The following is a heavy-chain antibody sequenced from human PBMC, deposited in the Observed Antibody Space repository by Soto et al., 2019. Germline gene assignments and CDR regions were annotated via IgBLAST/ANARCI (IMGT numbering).Heavy chain of an antibody. Sequence: EVQLVESGGGLVQPGGSLRLSCAASGFTFSSYSMNWVRQAPGTGLEWVSYISTSSNTIYYADSVKGRFTISRDSANNSLYLQMNSLTDEDTAVYYCARASRGYSYGYALDYWGQGTLVTVSS. CDR2: ISTSSNTI. D-gene: IGHD5-18*01. V-gene: IGHV3-48*02. J-gene: IGHJ4*02. CDR3: ARASRGYSYGYALDY. CDR1: GFTFSSYS.